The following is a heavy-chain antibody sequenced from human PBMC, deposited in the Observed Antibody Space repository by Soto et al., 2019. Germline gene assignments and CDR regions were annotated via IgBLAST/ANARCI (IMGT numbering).Heavy chain of an antibody. CDR3: ARGSYDSYAGFFGMDV. Sequence: SVNVSCKTSGGSFMSQSISWGRRGPGQGPEWMGGIIPFSGTVTYTQRFQGRLTLTADEPTKTAYMELSSLRSEDTAVYYCARGSYDSYAGFFGMDVWGQGTKVTVSS. CDR1: GGSFMSQS. D-gene: IGHD3-10*01. V-gene: IGHV1-69*13. CDR2: IIPFSGTV. J-gene: IGHJ6*02.